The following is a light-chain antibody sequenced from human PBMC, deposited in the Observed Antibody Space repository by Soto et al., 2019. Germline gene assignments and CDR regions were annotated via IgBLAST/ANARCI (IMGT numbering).Light chain of an antibody. CDR1: SSDVGSFNL. V-gene: IGLV2-23*01. CDR3: CSYAGSSTLV. CDR2: EAS. J-gene: IGLJ2*01. Sequence: QSVLTQPASVSGSPGQSITISCTGTSSDVGSFNLVSWYQQHPGKVPKLMIYEASKRPSGVSNRFSGSKSGSTASLTISGLQAEDEADYYCCSYAGSSTLVFGGGTKLTVL.